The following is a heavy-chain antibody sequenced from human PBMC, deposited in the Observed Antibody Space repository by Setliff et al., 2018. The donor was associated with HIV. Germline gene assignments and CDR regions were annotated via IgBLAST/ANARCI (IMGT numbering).Heavy chain of an antibody. CDR2: VSYDAERK. CDR1: GFTFRHYA. Sequence: GSPLQISCEASGFTFRHYAMHWVRQAPGKGLEWVAVVSYDAERKYYADSVKGRFTISRDNPRNTVYLQMTGLRLDDTAVYYCARDSAAWVTELGILGYWGQGTLVTVSS. D-gene: IGHD3-3*01. CDR3: ARDSAAWVTELGILGY. J-gene: IGHJ4*02. V-gene: IGHV3-30*03.